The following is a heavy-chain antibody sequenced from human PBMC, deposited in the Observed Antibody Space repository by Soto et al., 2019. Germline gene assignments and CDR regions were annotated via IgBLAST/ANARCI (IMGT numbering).Heavy chain of an antibody. CDR3: ARSPRSSPYFDY. Sequence: LGESLKISCESSGYTFANYWIGWVRQVPGKGLEWMGIIYPGDHETRYSPSFHGKVTISADRSINTAYLQWNSLEASDTAFYFCARSPRSSPYFDYWGQGALVTVSS. CDR1: GYTFANYW. V-gene: IGHV5-51*01. D-gene: IGHD6-13*01. J-gene: IGHJ4*02. CDR2: IYPGDHET.